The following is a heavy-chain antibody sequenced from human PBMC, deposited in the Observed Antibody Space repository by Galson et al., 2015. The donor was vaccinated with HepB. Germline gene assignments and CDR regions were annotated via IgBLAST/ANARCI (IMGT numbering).Heavy chain of an antibody. CDR1: GYTFTGYY. CDR3: ARDPNYDFWSGYDYYYYMDV. D-gene: IGHD3-3*01. V-gene: IGHV1-2*06. J-gene: IGHJ6*03. CDR2: INPNSGGT. Sequence: SVKVSCKASGYTFTGYYMHWVRQAPGQGLEWMGRINPNSGGTDYAHKFQGRVTMTRDTSISTAYMELSRLRSDDTAVYYCARDPNYDFWSGYDYYYYMDVWGKGTTVTVSS.